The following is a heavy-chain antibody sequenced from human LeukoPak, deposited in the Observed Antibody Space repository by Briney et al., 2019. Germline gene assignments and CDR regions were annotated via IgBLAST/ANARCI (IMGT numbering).Heavy chain of an antibody. V-gene: IGHV3-23*01. CDR1: GFTFNTYG. J-gene: IGHJ4*02. CDR2: ISGSATGYTT. D-gene: IGHD2-8*02. Sequence: PGGSLRLSCAASGFTFNTYGMSWVRHSPGKGLGWVSAISGSATGYTTNYADSVKGRFTISRDNDKNTLYLQMSSLRVEDTAVYYCTNHYWALEFWGQGTLVTVSS. CDR3: TNHYWALEF.